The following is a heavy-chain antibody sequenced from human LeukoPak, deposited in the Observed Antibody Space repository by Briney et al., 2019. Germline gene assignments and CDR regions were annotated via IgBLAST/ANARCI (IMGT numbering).Heavy chain of an antibody. J-gene: IGHJ4*02. D-gene: IGHD3-3*01. CDR3: ARGVLRFLENYFDY. Sequence: ASVKVSCKASGYTFTGYYMHWVRQAPGQGLEWMGGIIPIFGTANYAQKFQGRVTITADKSTSTDYMELSSLRSEDTAVYYCARGVLRFLENYFDYWGQGTLVTVSS. CDR2: IIPIFGTA. CDR1: GYTFTGYY. V-gene: IGHV1-69*06.